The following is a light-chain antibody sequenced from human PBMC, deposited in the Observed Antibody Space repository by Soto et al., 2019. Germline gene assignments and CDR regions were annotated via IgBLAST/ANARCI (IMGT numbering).Light chain of an antibody. CDR1: QSVSSN. J-gene: IGKJ2*01. V-gene: IGKV3-15*01. Sequence: EIVITQSPATLSVSPGERVTLSCRASQSVSSNLAWYQQKPGQAPRLLIYGASTRATGIPARFSGSGSGTEFTLTISSLQSEDFVVYYCQQYSNWPPYTFGQGTKLEIK. CDR2: GAS. CDR3: QQYSNWPPYT.